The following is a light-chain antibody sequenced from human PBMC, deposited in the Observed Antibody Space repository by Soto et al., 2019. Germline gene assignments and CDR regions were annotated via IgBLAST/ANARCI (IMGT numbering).Light chain of an antibody. V-gene: IGKV3-11*01. Sequence: EIVLTQSPGTLSLSPGERATLSCRASQSVSSYLAWYQQKPGQAPRLLIYDASNRATGIPARFSGSGSGTEFTLTISSLQAEDFATYFCQESYTTYAVTFGGGTKVDIK. CDR3: QESYTTYAVT. CDR1: QSVSSY. J-gene: IGKJ4*01. CDR2: DAS.